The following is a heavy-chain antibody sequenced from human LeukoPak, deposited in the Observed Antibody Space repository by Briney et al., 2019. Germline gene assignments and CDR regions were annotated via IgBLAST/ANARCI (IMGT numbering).Heavy chain of an antibody. CDR1: GFTFSSYE. D-gene: IGHD6-19*01. J-gene: IGHJ5*02. Sequence: PGGSLRLSCAASGFTFSSYEMNWVRQAPGKGLEWVSYISSSGSTIYYADSVKGRFTISRDNAKNSLYLQMNSLRAEDTAVYYCARDVTIAVAGISFNWFDPWGQGTLVTVSS. CDR2: ISSSGSTI. V-gene: IGHV3-48*03. CDR3: ARDVTIAVAGISFNWFDP.